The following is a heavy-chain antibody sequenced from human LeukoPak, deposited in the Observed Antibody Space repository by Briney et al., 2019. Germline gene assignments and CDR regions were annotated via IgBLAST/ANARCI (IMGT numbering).Heavy chain of an antibody. D-gene: IGHD4-23*01. J-gene: IGHJ4*02. CDR2: IYSGGST. V-gene: IGHV3-66*01. CDR3: ARAIPGNYGGNDF. CDR1: GFTVSSNY. Sequence: PGGSLRLSCAASGFTVSSNYMSWVRQAPGKGLEWVSDIYSGGSTYYADSVKGRFTISRDNSKNTLYLQMNSLRAEDTAVYYCARAIPGNYGGNDFWGQGTLVTVSS.